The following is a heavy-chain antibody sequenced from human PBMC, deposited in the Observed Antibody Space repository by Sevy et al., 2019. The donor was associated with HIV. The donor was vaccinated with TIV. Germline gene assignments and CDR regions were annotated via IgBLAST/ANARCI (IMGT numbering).Heavy chain of an antibody. CDR3: AKDGRKGNLNPGLH. V-gene: IGHV3-30*18. CDR2: ISYDGSKK. Sequence: GGSLRLSCAASGFTFSSYGIHWVRQAPGKGLEWVALISYDGSKKYYAESVKGRFTISRDNSKNTLYLQMNSLRAEDTAVYYCAKDGRKGNLNPGLHWGQGTLVTVSS. D-gene: IGHD1-26*01. J-gene: IGHJ4*02. CDR1: GFTFSSYG.